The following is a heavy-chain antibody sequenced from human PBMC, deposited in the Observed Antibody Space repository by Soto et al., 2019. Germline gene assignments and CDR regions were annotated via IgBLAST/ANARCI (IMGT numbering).Heavy chain of an antibody. D-gene: IGHD3-10*01. J-gene: IGHJ4*01. CDR1: GFTFGSYW. CDR3: ARVSGYGSGTSVNHYVVY. Sequence: EVQLEESGGGLVQPGGSLRLSCAASGFTFGSYWMSWVHQAPGKGLEWLATIKWDASEKKYVDSVKGRFTMSRDNAKNLLYLQMDSLGAEASAVYYCARVSGYGSGTSVNHYVVYWGHGTLVTGSS. V-gene: IGHV3-7*01. CDR2: IKWDASEK.